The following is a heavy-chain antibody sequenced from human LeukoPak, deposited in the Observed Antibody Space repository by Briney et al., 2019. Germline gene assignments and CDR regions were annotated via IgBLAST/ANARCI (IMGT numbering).Heavy chain of an antibody. Sequence: TSETLSLTCAVYGGSFSGYYWSWIRQPPGKGLEWIGEINHSGSTNYNPSLKSRVTISVDTSKNQFSLKLSSVTAADTAVYYCARSSSWYGYFDYRGQGTLVTVSS. CDR2: INHSGST. J-gene: IGHJ4*02. CDR1: GGSFSGYY. V-gene: IGHV4-34*01. CDR3: ARSSSWYGYFDY. D-gene: IGHD6-13*01.